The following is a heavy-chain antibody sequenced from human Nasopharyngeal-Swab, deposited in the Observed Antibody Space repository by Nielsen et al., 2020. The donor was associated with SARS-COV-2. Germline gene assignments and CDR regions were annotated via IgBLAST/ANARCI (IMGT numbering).Heavy chain of an antibody. D-gene: IGHD6-13*01. CDR2: ISWNSGSI. CDR3: AKGMRIAAAFDY. J-gene: IGHJ4*02. V-gene: IGHV3-9*01. Sequence: PGKGLEWVSGISWNSGSIGYADSVKGRFTISRDNAKNSLYLQMNSLRAEDTALYYCAKGMRIAAAFDYWGQGTLVTVSS.